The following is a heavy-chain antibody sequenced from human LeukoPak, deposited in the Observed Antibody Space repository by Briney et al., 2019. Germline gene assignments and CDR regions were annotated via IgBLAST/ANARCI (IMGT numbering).Heavy chain of an antibody. CDR3: ASRIITMVRGVDYYYGMDV. D-gene: IGHD3-10*01. J-gene: IGHJ6*02. CDR2: IIPIFGTA. CDR1: GGTFSSYA. V-gene: IGHV1-69*13. Sequence: ASVKVSCKASGGTFSSYAISWVRQAPGQGLEWMGGIIPIFGTANYAQKFQGRVTITADESTSTAYMELSSLRSEDTAVYYCASRIITMVRGVDYYYGMDVWGQGTTVTVS.